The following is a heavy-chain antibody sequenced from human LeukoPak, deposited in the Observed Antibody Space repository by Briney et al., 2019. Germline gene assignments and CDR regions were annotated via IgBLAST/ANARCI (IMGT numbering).Heavy chain of an antibody. CDR1: GFTFSSYA. Sequence: LAGGSLRLSCAASGFTFSSYAMSWVRQAPGKGLEWVSAISGSGGGTYYADSVKGRFTISRDTSRNTLYLQMNSLRAEDTAVYYCAKGDHYYDSSVYYGALDYRGQGTLVTVSS. CDR3: AKGDHYYDSSVYYGALDY. CDR2: ISGSGGGT. J-gene: IGHJ4*02. D-gene: IGHD3-22*01. V-gene: IGHV3-23*01.